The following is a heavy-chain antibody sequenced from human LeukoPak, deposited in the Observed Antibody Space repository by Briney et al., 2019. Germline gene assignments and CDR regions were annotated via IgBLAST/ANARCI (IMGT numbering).Heavy chain of an antibody. Sequence: SGGSLRLSCAASGFTVSSNYMSWVRQAPGKGLEWVSVIYSGGSTYYADSVKGRFTISRDNSKNTLYLQMNSLRAEDTAVYYCARDSSTGIVGVFDAFDIWGQGTMVTVSS. J-gene: IGHJ3*02. CDR2: IYSGGST. CDR1: GFTVSSNY. CDR3: ARDSSTGIVGVFDAFDI. D-gene: IGHD1-26*01. V-gene: IGHV3-53*01.